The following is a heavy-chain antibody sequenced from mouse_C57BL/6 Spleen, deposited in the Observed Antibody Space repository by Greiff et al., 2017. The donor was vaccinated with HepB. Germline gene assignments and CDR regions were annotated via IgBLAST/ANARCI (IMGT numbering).Heavy chain of an antibody. J-gene: IGHJ2*01. CDR2: IYPGSGNT. CDR1: GYTFTDYY. CDR3: ARSGTGPFDY. D-gene: IGHD4-1*01. V-gene: IGHV1-76*01. Sequence: VQLQQSGAELVRPGASVKLSCKASGYTFTDYYINWVKQRPGQGLEWIARIYPGSGNTYYNEKFKGKATLTAEKSSSTAYMQLSSLTSEDSAVYCCARSGTGPFDYWGQGTTLTVSS.